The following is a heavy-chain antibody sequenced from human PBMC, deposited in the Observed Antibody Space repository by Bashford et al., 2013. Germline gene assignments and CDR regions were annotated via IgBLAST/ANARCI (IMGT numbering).Heavy chain of an antibody. D-gene: IGHD4-17*01. CDR1: GFTFSSYA. V-gene: IGHV3-66*01. Sequence: GSLRLSCAASGFTFSSYAMHWVRQAPGKGLEWVSFIYSGGATYYANSVKGRFTIFRDNSKNTLYLQMNSLRDEDTAVYYCATREFGDYPYFDFWGQGTLVTVSS. CDR3: ATREFGDYPYFDF. J-gene: IGHJ4*02. CDR2: IYSGGAT.